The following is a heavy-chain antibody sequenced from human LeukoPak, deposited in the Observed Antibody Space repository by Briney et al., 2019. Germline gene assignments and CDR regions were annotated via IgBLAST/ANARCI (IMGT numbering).Heavy chain of an antibody. CDR1: EFNFINYG. CDR2: ISYNADST. J-gene: IGHJ3*02. CDR3: ANDQWGGAFDI. Sequence: SGGSLRLSCAASEFNFINYGMTSARQAPGKGLEWVSVISYNADSTHYADSVKGRFVISRDNSKNTLYLQMNSLRVDDTAVYYYANDQWGGAFDIWGQGTMVTVSS. D-gene: IGHD3-10*01. V-gene: IGHV3-23*01.